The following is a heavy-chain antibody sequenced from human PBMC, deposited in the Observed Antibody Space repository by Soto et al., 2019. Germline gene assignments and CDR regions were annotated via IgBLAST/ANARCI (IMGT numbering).Heavy chain of an antibody. CDR1: GGSFSGYY. D-gene: IGHD3-9*01. CDR3: ARSRVLRYFDWQTGYYYYGMDV. V-gene: IGHV4-34*01. J-gene: IGHJ6*01. Sequence: SETLSVTCAVYGGSFSGYYWSWIRKPPGKGLEWIGEINHSGSTNYNPSIKSRVTISVDTSKNQFSLKLSSVTAADTAVYYCARSRVLRYFDWQTGYYYYGMDVLGQGTTVTVSS. CDR2: INHSGST.